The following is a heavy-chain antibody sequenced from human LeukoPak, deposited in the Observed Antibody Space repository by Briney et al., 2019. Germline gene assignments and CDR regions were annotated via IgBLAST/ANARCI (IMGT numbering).Heavy chain of an antibody. V-gene: IGHV3-7*01. CDR3: ARGGATGYYSYFYMDV. CDR1: GFTFSSYW. J-gene: IGHJ6*03. Sequence: GGSLRLSCVASGFTFSSYWMSWVRQAPEKGLEWVANIKHDGSQKYYVDSVQGRFTISRDDAKNSLYLQMTSLRVEDTAVYYCARGGATGYYSYFYMDVWGKGTTVAVSS. D-gene: IGHD1-26*01. CDR2: IKHDGSQK.